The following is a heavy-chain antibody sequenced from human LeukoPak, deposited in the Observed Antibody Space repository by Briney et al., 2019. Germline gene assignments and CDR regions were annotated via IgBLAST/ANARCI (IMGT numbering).Heavy chain of an antibody. V-gene: IGHV3-23*01. CDR3: AKGSIQLWFHDAFDI. CDR1: GFTFSDYY. Sequence: GGSLRLSCAASGFTFSDYYMSWIRQAPGKGLEWVSAISGSGGSTYYADSVKGRFTISRDNSKNTLYLQMNSLRAEDTAVYYCAKGSIQLWFHDAFDIWGQGTMVTVSS. CDR2: ISGSGGST. D-gene: IGHD5-18*01. J-gene: IGHJ3*02.